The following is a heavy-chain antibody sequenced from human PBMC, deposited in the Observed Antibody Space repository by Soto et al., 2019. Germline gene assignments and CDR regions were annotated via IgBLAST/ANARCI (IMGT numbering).Heavy chain of an antibody. CDR1: GFTFSSYA. Sequence: EVQLLESGGGLVQPGGSLRLSCAASGFTFSSYAMSWVRQAPGKGLEWVSAISGRGGSTYYADSVKGRFTISRDNSKNTLYLQMNSLRAEDTPVDYWAKCPGYSYGWDFDYWGQGPLVTVSS. J-gene: IGHJ4*02. CDR3: AKCPGYSYGWDFDY. D-gene: IGHD5-18*01. CDR2: ISGRGGST. V-gene: IGHV3-23*01.